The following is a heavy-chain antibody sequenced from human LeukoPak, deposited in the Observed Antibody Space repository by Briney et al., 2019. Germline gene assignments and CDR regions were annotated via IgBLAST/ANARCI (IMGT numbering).Heavy chain of an antibody. Sequence: PSETLSLTCTVSGDSINTKYWSWIRQPPGKGLEWIGYVHSSGSTDYNPSLKSRVLISVDTFRNQFSLKVTSVTATDTAMYFCARQQVGFYNGYSPFDYWGPGTLVTVSS. J-gene: IGHJ4*02. CDR1: GDSINTKY. V-gene: IGHV4-59*08. CDR3: ARQQVGFYNGYSPFDY. D-gene: IGHD5-18*01. CDR2: VHSSGST.